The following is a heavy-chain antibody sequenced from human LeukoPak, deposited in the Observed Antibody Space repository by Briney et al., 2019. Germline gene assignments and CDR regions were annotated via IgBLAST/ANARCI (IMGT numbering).Heavy chain of an antibody. Sequence: ASVKVSCKASGYTFTGYYMHWVRQAPGQGPEWMGWINPNSSDTNYAQNFQGRVTMTRDTSISTAYMELTNLRSDDTAVYSCARDQHHAFDIWGQGTMVTVSS. J-gene: IGHJ3*02. CDR1: GYTFTGYY. CDR2: INPNSSDT. CDR3: ARDQHHAFDI. V-gene: IGHV1-2*02.